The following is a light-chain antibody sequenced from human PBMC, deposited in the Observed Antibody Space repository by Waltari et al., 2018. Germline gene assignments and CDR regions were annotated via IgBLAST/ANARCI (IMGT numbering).Light chain of an antibody. CDR3: QQHGTSPYT. CDR2: AAS. J-gene: IGKJ2*01. CDR1: QRVSSNY. Sequence: DIVLTQSPGTLSLSPGETATLSCRASQRVSSNYLAWYQQKPGQAPSLLISAASSRATCVPDMISGSGSGTDFTLTLSRLEPEDFAVYYCQQHGTSPYTFGQGTKLQIK. V-gene: IGKV3-20*01.